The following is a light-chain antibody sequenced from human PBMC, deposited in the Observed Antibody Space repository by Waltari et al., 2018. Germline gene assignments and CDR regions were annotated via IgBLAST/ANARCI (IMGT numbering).Light chain of an antibody. V-gene: IGKV3-20*01. CDR3: QNHERLPAT. CDR1: QSVRKY. Sequence: EIVLTQSPCTLSLSPGERATLSCRASQSVRKYLAWYQQRPGQAPRLLIYAASTRATGIPDRFSGSGSGTDFSLPISRLEPDDFAVYYCQNHERLPATFGQGTKVEIK. CDR2: AAS. J-gene: IGKJ1*01.